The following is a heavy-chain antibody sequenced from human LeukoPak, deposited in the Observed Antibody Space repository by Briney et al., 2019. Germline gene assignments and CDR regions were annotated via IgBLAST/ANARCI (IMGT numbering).Heavy chain of an antibody. CDR1: GGSISSGGYY. CDR3: ARIDIAVVPSATFDY. Sequence: PSETLSLTCTVSGGSISSGGYYWSWIRQPPGKGLEWIGYIYHSGSTYYNPSLKSRVTVSVDTSKNQFSLKVRSVTAADTAVYYCARIDIAVVPSATFDYWGQGTLVTVSS. V-gene: IGHV4-30-2*01. D-gene: IGHD2-2*01. J-gene: IGHJ4*02. CDR2: IYHSGST.